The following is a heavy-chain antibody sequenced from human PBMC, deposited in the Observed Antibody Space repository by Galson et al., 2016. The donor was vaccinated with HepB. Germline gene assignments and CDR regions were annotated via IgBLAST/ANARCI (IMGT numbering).Heavy chain of an antibody. Sequence: TLSLTCTVSGGSISSGGSHWSWIRQHPGKGLEWIGYIFYSGSTYYNPSLQSRLSISVDTSKNQFSLKLSSVTAADTAMYYCARGSHYYGSGSYCHWLDPWGQGTLVTVSS. V-gene: IGHV4-31*03. CDR2: IFYSGST. J-gene: IGHJ5*02. CDR3: ARGSHYYGSGSYCHWLDP. D-gene: IGHD3-10*01. CDR1: GGSISSGGSH.